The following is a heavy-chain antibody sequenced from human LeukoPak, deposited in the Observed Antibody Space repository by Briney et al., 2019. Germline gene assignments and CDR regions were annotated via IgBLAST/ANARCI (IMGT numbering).Heavy chain of an antibody. CDR3: ARYPRLAYDAFDI. Sequence: SETLSLTCTVSGGSINSYYWSWIRQPPGKGLEWIGQIYYSGSTNYNPSLKSRVTISADTSKNQFSLKLNSVTAADTAVYYCARYPRLAYDAFDIWGQGTMVTVSS. CDR2: IYYSGST. V-gene: IGHV4-59*08. CDR1: GGSINSYY. D-gene: IGHD3-16*01. J-gene: IGHJ3*02.